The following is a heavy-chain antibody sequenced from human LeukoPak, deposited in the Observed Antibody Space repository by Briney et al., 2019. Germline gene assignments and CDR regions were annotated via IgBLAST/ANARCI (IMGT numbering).Heavy chain of an antibody. CDR1: GGSFSGYY. CDR2: INHSGST. Sequence: SETLSLTCAVYGGSFSGYYWSWIRQPPGKGLEWIGEINHSGSTNYNPSLKSRVTISVDTSKNQFSLKLSSVTAADTAVYYCARVTIFGVRNFDYWGQGTLVTVSS. V-gene: IGHV4-34*01. D-gene: IGHD3-3*01. J-gene: IGHJ4*02. CDR3: ARVTIFGVRNFDY.